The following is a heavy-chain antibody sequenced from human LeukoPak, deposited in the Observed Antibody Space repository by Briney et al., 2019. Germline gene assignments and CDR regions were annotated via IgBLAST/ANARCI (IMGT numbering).Heavy chain of an antibody. CDR1: GVTFSSYA. CDR3: AKDAGSYFLSDTYYFDY. CDR2: ISGSGGST. V-gene: IGHV3-23*01. Sequence: GSLRLSCAASGVTFSSYAMSWVRQAPGKGREWVSAISGSGGSTYYADSVKGRFTISRDNSKNTLYLQMNSLRAEDTAVYYCAKDAGSYFLSDTYYFDYWGQGTLVTVSS. D-gene: IGHD3-10*01. J-gene: IGHJ4*02.